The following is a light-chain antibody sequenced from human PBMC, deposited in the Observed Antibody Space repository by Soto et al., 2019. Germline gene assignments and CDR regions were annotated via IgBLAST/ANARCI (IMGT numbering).Light chain of an antibody. J-gene: IGLJ2*01. Sequence: QSVLTQPPSVSAAPGQNVTISCSGSSSNIAYNSVSWYQQLPGTAPRLLIYDGNKRPSGIPDRFSGSKSGTSATLDITGLQPGDEAAYYCGTWATDLSVLFGGGTQLTVL. V-gene: IGLV1-51*01. CDR3: GTWATDLSVL. CDR1: SSNIAYNS. CDR2: DGN.